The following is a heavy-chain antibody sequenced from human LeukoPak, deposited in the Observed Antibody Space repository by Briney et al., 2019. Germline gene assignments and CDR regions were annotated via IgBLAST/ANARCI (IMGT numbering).Heavy chain of an antibody. V-gene: IGHV4-61*02. CDR1: GGSISSGSYY. J-gene: IGHJ4*02. CDR3: ARFGCSSTSCLGF. D-gene: IGHD2-2*01. Sequence: SETLSLTCTVSGGSISSGSYYWSWIRQPAGKGLEWIGRIYTSGSTNYNPSLKSRVTISVDTSKNQFSLKLSSVTAADTAVSYCARFGCSSTSCLGFWGQGTLVTVSS. CDR2: IYTSGST.